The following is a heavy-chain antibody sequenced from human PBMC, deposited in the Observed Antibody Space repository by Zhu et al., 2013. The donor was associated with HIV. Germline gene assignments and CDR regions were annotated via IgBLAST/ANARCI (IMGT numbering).Heavy chain of an antibody. D-gene: IGHD6-6*01. CDR3: AKTPSSSSWYYYYYGMDV. Sequence: QVQLVESGGGVVQPGRSLRLSCAASGFTFSSYGMHWVRQAPGKGLEWVAVISYDGSNKYYADSVKGRFTISRDNSKNTLYLQMNSLRAEDTAVYYCAKTPSSSSWYYYYYGMDVWGQGTTVTVSS. CDR1: GFTFSSYG. CDR2: ISYDGSNK. V-gene: IGHV3-30*18. J-gene: IGHJ6*02.